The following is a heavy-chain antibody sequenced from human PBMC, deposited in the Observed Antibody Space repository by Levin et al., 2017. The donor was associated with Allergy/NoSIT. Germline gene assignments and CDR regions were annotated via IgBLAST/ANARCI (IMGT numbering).Heavy chain of an antibody. D-gene: IGHD3-22*01. V-gene: IGHV3-30*09. Sequence: GGSLRLSCEASGFTFSSYVFHWVRQAPAKGLEWVASISHDESKHYYADPVRGRFVISRDNSKNTVILEMHSLRPEDAAVYFCARHQLAFFGDYLFDGFEVWGRGTPVT. J-gene: IGHJ3*01. CDR3: ARHQLAFFGDYLFDGFEV. CDR1: GFTFSSYV. CDR2: ISHDESKH.